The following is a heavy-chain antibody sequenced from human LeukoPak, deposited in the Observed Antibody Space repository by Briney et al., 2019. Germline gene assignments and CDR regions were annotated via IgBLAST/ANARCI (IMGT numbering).Heavy chain of an antibody. J-gene: IGHJ6*03. V-gene: IGHV4-59*01. CDR3: ARASSYGSGSYGYYYYYMDV. CDR2: IYYSGST. CDR1: GGSISSYY. D-gene: IGHD3-10*01. Sequence: PSETLSLTCTVSGGSISSYYWSWIRQPPGKGLGWIGYIYYSGSTNYNPSLKSRVTISVDTSKNQFSLKLSSVTAADTAVYYCARASSYGSGSYGYYYYYMDVWGKGTTVTISS.